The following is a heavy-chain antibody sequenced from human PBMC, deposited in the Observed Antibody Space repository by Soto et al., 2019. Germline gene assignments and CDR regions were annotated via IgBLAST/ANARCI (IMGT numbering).Heavy chain of an antibody. Sequence: QVQLQESGPGLVKPSGTLSLTCAVSNGSITNDNWWSWVRQSPGKGLEWIGDIDHTGSTNYNPSLKSRVIISRDKAKNNFSLRLSSVTAADTAVYYCARIWGALAKIVGWFGPWGQGTLVTVSS. CDR2: IDHTGST. CDR1: NGSITNDNW. V-gene: IGHV4-4*02. D-gene: IGHD5-12*01. CDR3: ARIWGALAKIVGWFGP. J-gene: IGHJ5*02.